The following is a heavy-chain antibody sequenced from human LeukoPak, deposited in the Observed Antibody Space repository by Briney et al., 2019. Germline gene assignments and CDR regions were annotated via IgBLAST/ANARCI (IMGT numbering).Heavy chain of an antibody. J-gene: IGHJ4*02. Sequence: GGSLRLSCATSGFTFSSYAMSWVRQAPGRGLEWVSAISGSGGSTYYADSVKGRFTISRDNSKNTLYLQMNSLRAEDTAVYYCAKGSIAAAAPYYFDYWGQGTLVTVSS. CDR1: GFTFSSYA. CDR3: AKGSIAAAAPYYFDY. V-gene: IGHV3-23*01. CDR2: ISGSGGST. D-gene: IGHD6-13*01.